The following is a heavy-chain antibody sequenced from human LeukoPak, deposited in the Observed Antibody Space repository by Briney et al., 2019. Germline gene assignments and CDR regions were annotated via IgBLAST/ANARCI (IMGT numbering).Heavy chain of an antibody. CDR1: GFTLSNAW. Sequence: GGSLRLSCAASGFTLSNAWMNWVRQAPGKGLEWVSSISRSGSTKYYADSVKGRFTISRDNAKNSLFLQMNSLRAEDTAVYYCARVLRYCSGGNCYSGGLGYMDVWGKGTTVTISS. CDR3: ARVLRYCSGGNCYSGGLGYMDV. V-gene: IGHV3-11*01. D-gene: IGHD2-15*01. J-gene: IGHJ6*03. CDR2: ISRSGSTK.